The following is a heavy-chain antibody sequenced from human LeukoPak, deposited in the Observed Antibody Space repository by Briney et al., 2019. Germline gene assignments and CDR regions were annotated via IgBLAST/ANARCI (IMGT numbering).Heavy chain of an antibody. D-gene: IGHD3-22*01. Sequence: SETLSLTCTVSGGSISSSSYYWGWLRQPPGKGLEWIGSIYYSGSTYYNPSLKSRVTISVDTSKNQFSLKLSSVTAADTAVYYCARISIYYDSSGYSFDPWGQGTLVTVSS. CDR1: GGSISSSSYY. V-gene: IGHV4-39*01. CDR3: ARISIYYDSSGYSFDP. CDR2: IYYSGST. J-gene: IGHJ5*02.